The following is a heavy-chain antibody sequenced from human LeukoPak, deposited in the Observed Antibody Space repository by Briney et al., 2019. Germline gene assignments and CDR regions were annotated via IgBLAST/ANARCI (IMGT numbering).Heavy chain of an antibody. CDR1: GYTFTSYY. V-gene: IGHV1-46*01. Sequence: ASVKVSCKASGYTFTSYYMHWVRQAPGQGLEWMGIINPSGGSTSYAQKFQGRVTMTRDTSTSTVYMELSSRRSQDTAVYYCARDPWIHPSFDYWGQGTLVTVSS. CDR3: ARDPWIHPSFDY. J-gene: IGHJ4*02. D-gene: IGHD5-18*01. CDR2: INPSGGST.